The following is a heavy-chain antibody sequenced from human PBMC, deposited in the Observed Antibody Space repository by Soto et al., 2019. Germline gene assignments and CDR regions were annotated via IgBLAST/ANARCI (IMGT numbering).Heavy chain of an antibody. CDR1: GGLISTGGYY. CDR3: ARVIRYYDSSGYYLNSGGMDV. V-gene: IGHV4-31*03. D-gene: IGHD3-22*01. Sequence: SEPLSPTFSVSGGLISTGGYYWCWIRQHTGKGLEGTAYIYYRGSTYYSPSHKSRATMSVDTPTNPFSLKLSSGPAADTAVYYCARVIRYYDSSGYYLNSGGMDVWGQDTKVTVSS. CDR2: IYYRGST. J-gene: IGHJ6*02.